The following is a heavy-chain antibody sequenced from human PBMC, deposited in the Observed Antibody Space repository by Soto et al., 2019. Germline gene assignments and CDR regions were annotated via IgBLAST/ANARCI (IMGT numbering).Heavy chain of an antibody. J-gene: IGHJ5*02. CDR2: IIPIFGTA. V-gene: IGHV1-69*01. Sequence: QVQLVQSGAEVKKPGSSVKVSCKASGGTFSSYAISWVRQAPGQGLEWMGGIIPIFGTANYAQKFQGRVTITADESTSTAYMELSSLRSEDTAVYYCARDKKGTNYYGSGSYGNGFDPWGQGTLVTVSS. CDR3: ARDKKGTNYYGSGSYGNGFDP. CDR1: GGTFSSYA. D-gene: IGHD3-10*01.